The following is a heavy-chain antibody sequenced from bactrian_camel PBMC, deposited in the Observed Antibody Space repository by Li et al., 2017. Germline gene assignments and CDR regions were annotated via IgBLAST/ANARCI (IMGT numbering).Heavy chain of an antibody. CDR3: ATGSRQASVSGPVEGRLMLHAPPNPLYNY. D-gene: IGHD2*01. CDR2: IDSDGNI. CDR1: GFTSRHYF. Sequence: DVQLVESGGGSVQPGGSLRLSCAVSGFTSRHYFMGWFRQAPGKEREGVAAIDSDGNIAYAASVKGRFTVSKENGKNTLYLQMNSLKPEDTATYYCATGSRQASVSGPVEGRLMLHAPPNPLYNYWGQGTQVTVS. J-gene: IGHJ4*01. V-gene: IGHV3S67*01.